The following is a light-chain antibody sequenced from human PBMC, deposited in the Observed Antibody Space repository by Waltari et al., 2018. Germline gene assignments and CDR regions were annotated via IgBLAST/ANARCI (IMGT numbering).Light chain of an antibody. J-gene: IGLJ3*02. V-gene: IGLV4-69*01. Sequence: QLVLTQSHSASASLGASVKLTCTLSSGHSSYAIAWHQQQPEKGPRYLMKLNSDGSHSKGDGIPDRFSGSSAGAARYLTISSLQSDDEADYYCQTWGTGIWVFGGGTKLTVL. CDR3: QTWGTGIWV. CDR2: LNSDGSH. CDR1: SGHSSYA.